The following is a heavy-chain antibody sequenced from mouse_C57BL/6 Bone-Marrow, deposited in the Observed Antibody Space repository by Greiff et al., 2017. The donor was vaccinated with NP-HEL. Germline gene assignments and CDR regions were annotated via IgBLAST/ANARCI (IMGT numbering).Heavy chain of an antibody. CDR2: IYPRSGNT. V-gene: IGHV1-81*01. D-gene: IGHD2-1*01. CDR1: GYTFTSYG. Sequence: VKLVESGAELARPGASVKLSCKASGYTFTSYGISWVKQRTGQGLEWIGEIYPRSGNTYYNEKFKGKATLTADKSSSTAYMELRSLTSEDSAVYFCARLLLFAYWGQGTLVTVSA. CDR3: ARLLLFAY. J-gene: IGHJ3*01.